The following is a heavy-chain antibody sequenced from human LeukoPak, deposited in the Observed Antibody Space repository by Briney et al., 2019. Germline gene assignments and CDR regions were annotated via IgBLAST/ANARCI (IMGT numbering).Heavy chain of an antibody. CDR1: GFTFSSYG. D-gene: IGHD4/OR15-4a*01. J-gene: IGHJ4*02. V-gene: IGHV3-33*06. Sequence: GGSLRLSCAASGFTFSSYGMHWVRQAPGKGLEWVAVIWYDGSNKYYADSVKGRFTISRDNSKNTLYLQMNSLRAEDTAVYYCAKDRTMEYSPYFDYWGQGTLVTVSS. CDR3: AKDRTMEYSPYFDY. CDR2: IWYDGSNK.